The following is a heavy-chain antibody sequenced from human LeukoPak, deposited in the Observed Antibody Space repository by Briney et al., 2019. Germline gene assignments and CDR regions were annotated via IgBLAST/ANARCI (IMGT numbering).Heavy chain of an antibody. J-gene: IGHJ4*02. CDR1: GFTFSSFA. D-gene: IGHD6-13*01. V-gene: IGHV3-23*01. CDR3: AKRTSGSSWYSSDS. CDR2: MSGDATST. Sequence: GGSLRLSCAASGFTFSSFAMNWVRQAPGKGLEWVSTMSGDATSTYYADSVEGRFTISRDNSKNTLYLQMNSLRAEDTAVYYCAKRTSGSSWYSSDSWGQGTLVTVSS.